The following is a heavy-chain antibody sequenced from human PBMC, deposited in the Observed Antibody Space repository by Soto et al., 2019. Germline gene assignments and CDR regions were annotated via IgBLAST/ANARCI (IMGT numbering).Heavy chain of an antibody. Sequence: GSLRLSCAASGFTFSSYAMSWVRQAPGKGLEWVSAISGSGGSTYYADSVKGRFTISRDNSKNTLYLQMNSLRAEDTAVYYCAKIVTVVAATPYYYYMDVWGKGTTVTVSS. V-gene: IGHV3-23*01. CDR3: AKIVTVVAATPYYYYMDV. CDR1: GFTFSSYA. CDR2: ISGSGGST. D-gene: IGHD2-15*01. J-gene: IGHJ6*03.